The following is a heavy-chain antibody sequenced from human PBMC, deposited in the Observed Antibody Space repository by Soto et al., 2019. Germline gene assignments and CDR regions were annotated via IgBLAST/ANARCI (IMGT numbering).Heavy chain of an antibody. J-gene: IGHJ4*02. CDR3: ARVLIRVGVTGQLGFRFDY. D-gene: IGHD6-13*01. V-gene: IGHV1-18*01. Sequence: QVQLVQSGAEVKKPGASVKVSCKASGYTFTSYGISWVRQAPGQGLEWMGWISAYNGNTNYAQKLQGRVTMTTDTSTSTAYRELRSPRSADTAVYYCARVLIRVGVTGQLGFRFDYCGQGTLVTVSS. CDR2: ISAYNGNT. CDR1: GYTFTSYG.